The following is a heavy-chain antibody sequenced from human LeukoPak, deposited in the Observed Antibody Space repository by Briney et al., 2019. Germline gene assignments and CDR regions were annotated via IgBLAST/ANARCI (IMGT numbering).Heavy chain of an antibody. D-gene: IGHD3-3*01. CDR3: AKSHYDFWSGYYKNAFDI. CDR2: ISGSGGST. CDR1: GFTFTNAW. J-gene: IGHJ3*02. V-gene: IGHV3-23*01. Sequence: PGGSLRLSCAASGFTFTNAWMNWVRQAPGKGLEWVSAISGSGGSTYYADSVKGRFTISRDNSKNTLYLQMNSLRAEDTAVYYCAKSHYDFWSGYYKNAFDIWGQGTMVTVSS.